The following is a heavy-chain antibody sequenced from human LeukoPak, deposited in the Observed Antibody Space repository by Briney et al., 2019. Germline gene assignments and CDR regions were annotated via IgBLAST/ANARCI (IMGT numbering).Heavy chain of an antibody. D-gene: IGHD3-3*01. CDR1: GFTISDYG. V-gene: IGHV3-33*01. CDR2: LRYDGSNK. Sequence: GRSLRLSCAASGFTISDYGMHWVRQAPGKGLEWVAVLRYDGSNKDYGDSVKGRFTISRDNSENTLNLQMNSLRAEDTAVYYCARGTYYDFGNWFDPWGQGTLVIVS. J-gene: IGHJ5*02. CDR3: ARGTYYDFGNWFDP.